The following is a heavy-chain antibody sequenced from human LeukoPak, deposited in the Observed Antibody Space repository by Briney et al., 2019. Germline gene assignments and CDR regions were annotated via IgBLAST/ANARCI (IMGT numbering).Heavy chain of an antibody. Sequence: GASVKVSCKASGYTFTSCDINWVRQATGQGLEWMGWMNPNSGNTGYAQKFQGRVTMTRNTSISTAYMELSSLRSEDTAVYYCAREVGGYSYGTRNPFDHWGQGTLVTVSS. V-gene: IGHV1-8*01. CDR1: GYTFTSCD. D-gene: IGHD5-18*01. CDR2: MNPNSGNT. J-gene: IGHJ4*02. CDR3: AREVGGYSYGTRNPFDH.